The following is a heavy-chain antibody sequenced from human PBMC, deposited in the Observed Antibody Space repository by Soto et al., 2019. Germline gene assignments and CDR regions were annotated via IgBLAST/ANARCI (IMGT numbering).Heavy chain of an antibody. CDR1: GGSISSGVYY. V-gene: IGHV4-31*03. CDR3: ASRTLYCSSTSCYDY. D-gene: IGHD2-2*01. J-gene: IGHJ4*02. CDR2: IYYSGST. Sequence: PSETLSLTCTVSGGSISSGVYYWIWIRQHPGKGLEWIGYIYYSGSTYYNPSLKSRVTISVDTSKNQFSLKLSSVTAADTAVYYCASRTLYCSSTSCYDYWGQGTLVTVSS.